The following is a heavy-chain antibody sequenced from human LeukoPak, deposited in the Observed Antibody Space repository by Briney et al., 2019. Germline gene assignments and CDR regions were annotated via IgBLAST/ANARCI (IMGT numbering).Heavy chain of an antibody. CDR1: GYSFTGNY. D-gene: IGHD3-22*01. CDR2: INPNSGGT. V-gene: IGHV1-2*02. Sequence: ASVKVSCKTYGYSFTGNYMHWVRQAPGQGLEWMGWINPNSGGTKYAQKFQGRVTMTRDTSISTAFMELSSLGSDDTAVYYCARDRLYYHDSSGFFSDDAFDIWGQGTMVTVSS. CDR3: ARDRLYYHDSSGFFSDDAFDI. J-gene: IGHJ3*02.